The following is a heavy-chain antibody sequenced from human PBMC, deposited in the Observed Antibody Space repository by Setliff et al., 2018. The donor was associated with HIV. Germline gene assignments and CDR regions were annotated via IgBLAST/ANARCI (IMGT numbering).Heavy chain of an antibody. CDR3: ATRPPTDY. V-gene: IGHV3-21*01. J-gene: IGHJ4*02. Sequence: GGSLRLSCAASGFTFSSYSMNWVRQAPGKGLEWVSSISSSTYIYYADSVKGRFTISRDNAKNSLYLQMHSLRAEDTAVYYCATRPPTDYWGQGTLVTVSS. CDR1: GFTFSSYS. CDR2: ISSSTYI.